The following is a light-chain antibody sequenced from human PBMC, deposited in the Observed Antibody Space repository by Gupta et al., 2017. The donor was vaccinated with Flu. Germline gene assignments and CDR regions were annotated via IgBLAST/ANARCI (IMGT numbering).Light chain of an antibody. J-gene: IGKJ5*01. V-gene: IGKV4-1*01. CDR3: QQYYSTPIT. CDR1: QSVLYSSNNKNY. Sequence: DIVLTQSPDSLVVSLGERATINCKSSQSVLYSSNNKNYLAWYQQKPGQPPELLIYWASTRESGVPDRFSGSGSGTDFTLTISSLQAEDVAVYYCQQYYSTPITFGQGTRLEIK. CDR2: WAS.